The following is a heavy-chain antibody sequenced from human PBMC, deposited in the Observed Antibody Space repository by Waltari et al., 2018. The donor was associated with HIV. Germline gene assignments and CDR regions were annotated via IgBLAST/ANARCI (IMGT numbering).Heavy chain of an antibody. CDR3: ARDRSSSWYGRDYYYYGMDV. CDR2: LRYDGSNK. J-gene: IGHJ6*02. V-gene: IGHV3-33*01. Sequence: QVQLVESGGGVVQSGRSLRLSCATSGFIFSNYGMHWVRQAPGKGLEVVAILRYDGSNKYFADSVKGRFTISRDNSKNTLYLQMNSLRAEDTAVYYCARDRSSSWYGRDYYYYGMDVWGQGTTVTVSS. D-gene: IGHD6-13*01. CDR1: GFIFSNYG.